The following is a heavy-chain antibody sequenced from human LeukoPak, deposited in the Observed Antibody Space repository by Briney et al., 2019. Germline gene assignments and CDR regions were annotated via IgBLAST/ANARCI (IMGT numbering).Heavy chain of an antibody. J-gene: IGHJ5*02. D-gene: IGHD6-19*01. CDR3: ATLNAGYSSGWYRVNWFDP. V-gene: IGHV3-7*01. CDR2: IKQDGSEK. CDR1: GFTLNSYW. Sequence: GGSLRLSCAASGFTLNSYWMSWVRQAPGKGLEWVANIKQDGSEKYYVDSVKGRFTISRDNGKNSLYLQMNSLRAEDTAVYYCATLNAGYSSGWYRVNWFDPWGQGTLVTVSS.